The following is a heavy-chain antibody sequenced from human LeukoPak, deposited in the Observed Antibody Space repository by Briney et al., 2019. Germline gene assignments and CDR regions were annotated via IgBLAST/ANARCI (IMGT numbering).Heavy chain of an antibody. Sequence: PGGSLRLSCAASGFTFSSYAMHWVRQAPGKGLEWVAVISYDGSNKYYADSVKGRFTISRDNSKNTLYLQMNSLRAEDTAVYYCARDPGYSYGPRWYYGMDVWGQGTTVTVSS. J-gene: IGHJ6*02. CDR2: ISYDGSNK. D-gene: IGHD5-18*01. CDR1: GFTFSSYA. V-gene: IGHV3-30*04. CDR3: ARDPGYSYGPRWYYGMDV.